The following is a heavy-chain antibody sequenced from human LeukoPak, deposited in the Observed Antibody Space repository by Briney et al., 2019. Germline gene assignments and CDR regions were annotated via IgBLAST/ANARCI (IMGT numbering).Heavy chain of an antibody. CDR3: AKVTWGSGLNDY. V-gene: IGHV1-58*01. CDR1: GFTFTSSA. D-gene: IGHD6-19*01. CDR2: IVVGSGNT. J-gene: IGHJ4*02. Sequence: SVKVSCKASGFTFTSSAVQWVRQARGQRLEWIGWIVVGSGNTNYAQKFQERVTITRDMSTSTAYMELSSLRSEDTAVYYCAKVTWGSGLNDYWGQGTLVTVPS.